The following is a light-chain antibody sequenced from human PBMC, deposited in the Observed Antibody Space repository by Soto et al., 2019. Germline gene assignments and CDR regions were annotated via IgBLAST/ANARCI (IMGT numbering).Light chain of an antibody. CDR3: QQYYYFAT. V-gene: IGKV1-5*03. CDR1: QSISSW. CDR2: KAS. J-gene: IGKJ1*01. Sequence: DIQMTQSPSTLSASVGDRVTITCRASQSISSWLTWYQQKAGQAPKLLIYKASIVESGVPSRFIGSGSGTEFTLTISSLQPDDSATYYCQQYYYFATFGQGTRVEVK.